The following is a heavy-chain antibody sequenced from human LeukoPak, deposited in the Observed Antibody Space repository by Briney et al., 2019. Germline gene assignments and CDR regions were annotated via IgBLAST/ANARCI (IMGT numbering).Heavy chain of an antibody. Sequence: GGSLRLSCAASGFTFSTYSMNWVRQAPGKGLEWVSSISSSSTYIYYADSVKGRFTISRDNAKNSLYLQMNSLRAEDTAVYYCAKARLRNDAFDIWGQGTRVTVSS. CDR1: GFTFSTYS. J-gene: IGHJ3*02. CDR2: ISSSSTYI. CDR3: AKARLRNDAFDI. V-gene: IGHV3-21*06. D-gene: IGHD4-17*01.